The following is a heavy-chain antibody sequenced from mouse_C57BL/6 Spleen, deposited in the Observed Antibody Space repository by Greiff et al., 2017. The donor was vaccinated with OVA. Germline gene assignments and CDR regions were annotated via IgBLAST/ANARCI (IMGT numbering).Heavy chain of an antibody. Sequence: EVKLVESGGGLVQPGGSLKLSCAASGFTFSDYYMYWVRQTPEKRLEWVAYISNGGGSTYYPDTVKGRFTISRDNAKNTLYLQMSRLKSEDTAMYYCARSISLYAMDYWGQGTSVTVSS. V-gene: IGHV5-12*01. D-gene: IGHD2-3*01. CDR3: ARSISLYAMDY. CDR1: GFTFSDYY. CDR2: ISNGGGST. J-gene: IGHJ4*01.